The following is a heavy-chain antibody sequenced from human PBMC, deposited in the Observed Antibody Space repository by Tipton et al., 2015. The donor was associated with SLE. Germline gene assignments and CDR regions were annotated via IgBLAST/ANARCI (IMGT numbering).Heavy chain of an antibody. V-gene: IGHV4-59*01. J-gene: IGHJ4*02. CDR2: IYYSGST. Sequence: TLSLTCTVSGGSISSYYWSWIRQPPGKGLEWIGYIYYSGSTNYNPSLKSRVTISVDTSKNQFSLKLSSVTAADTAVYYCARVSAYYRVFDLWGQGTLVIVAS. D-gene: IGHD3-3*01. CDR1: GGSISSYY. CDR3: ARVSAYYRVFDL.